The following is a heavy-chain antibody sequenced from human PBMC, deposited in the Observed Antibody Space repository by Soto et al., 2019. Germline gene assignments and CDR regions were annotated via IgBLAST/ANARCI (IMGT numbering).Heavy chain of an antibody. CDR2: IYYSGST. J-gene: IGHJ6*03. V-gene: IGHV4-39*01. Sequence: SETLCLTCTVSGDSISRSLYYSGRIRQPPGKGLEWIGSIYYSGSTYYNPSLKSRVTISVDTSKNQFSLKLSSVTAADTAVYYCARHNHGDYVGGYYYMDVWGKGTTVS. D-gene: IGHD3-10*02. CDR1: GDSISRSLYY. CDR3: ARHNHGDYVGGYYYMDV.